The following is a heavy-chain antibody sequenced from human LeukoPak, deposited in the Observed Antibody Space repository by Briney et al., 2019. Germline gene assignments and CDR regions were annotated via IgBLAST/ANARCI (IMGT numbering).Heavy chain of an antibody. V-gene: IGHV1-69*02. D-gene: IGHD4-4*01. CDR2: IIPILGIA. Sequence: SVKVSCKASGYTFISYYIYWVRQAPGQGLEWMGRIIPILGIANYAQKFQGRVTITADKSTSTAYMELSSLRSEDTAVYYCARSGSNYVDPLFDHWGQGTLVTVSS. CDR3: ARSGSNYVDPLFDH. J-gene: IGHJ5*02. CDR1: GYTFISYY.